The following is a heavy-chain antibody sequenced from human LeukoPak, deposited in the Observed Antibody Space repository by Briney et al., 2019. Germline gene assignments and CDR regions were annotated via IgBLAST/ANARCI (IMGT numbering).Heavy chain of an antibody. CDR1: GYTFTGYY. V-gene: IGHV1-2*02. D-gene: IGHD6-6*01. CDR2: INPNSGGT. J-gene: IGHJ4*02. Sequence: GASVKVSCKASGYTFTGYYMHWVRQAPGQGLEWMGWINPNSGGTNYAQKFQGRVTMTRDTSIGTAYMELSRLRSDDTAVYYCARDLRQLGLPPLYYFDYWGQGTLVTVSS. CDR3: ARDLRQLGLPPLYYFDY.